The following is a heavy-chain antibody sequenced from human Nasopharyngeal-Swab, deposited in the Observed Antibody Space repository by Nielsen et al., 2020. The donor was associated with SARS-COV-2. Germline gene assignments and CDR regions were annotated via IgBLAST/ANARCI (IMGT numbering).Heavy chain of an antibody. V-gene: IGHV4-34*01. D-gene: IGHD3-16*01. CDR1: GGEVSDFY. CDR3: ARGGDTAITNYFDY. J-gene: IGHJ4*02. Sequence: CGGKGGEVSDFYWSWIRQSQGKGLEWIGEINHRGNTNSNPSLKSRVTMSVDTSKNHFSLTLTSVTAADTAVYFCARGGDTAITNYFDYWGQGTLVTVSS. CDR2: INHRGNT.